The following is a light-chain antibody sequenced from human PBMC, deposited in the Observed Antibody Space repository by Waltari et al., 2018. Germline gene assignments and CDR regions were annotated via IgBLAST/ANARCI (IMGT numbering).Light chain of an antibody. V-gene: IGKV1-13*02. CDR3: QHLNSYPFT. CDR1: QGIGSA. J-gene: IGKJ3*01. CDR2: DAS. Sequence: IQLTQSPSSLSASIGDRVTISCRASQGIGSALAWYQQKPGKPPRLLTYDASSLEGWVPSRFSGSGSGTDFTLSISSLQPEDFATYSCQHLNSYPFTFGPGTTV.